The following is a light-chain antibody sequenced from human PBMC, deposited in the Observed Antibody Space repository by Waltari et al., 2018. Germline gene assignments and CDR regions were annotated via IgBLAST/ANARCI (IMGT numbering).Light chain of an antibody. CDR2: WAS. J-gene: IGKJ2*01. CDR3: QQYLSAPMYT. V-gene: IGKV4-1*01. CDR1: QSVFSSSNDQNY. Sequence: DIVMTQSPDSLAVSLGERATITCKSRQSVFSSSNDQNYLAWYHQKPGHPPKLVIYWASTRDFGVPDRFSGSGSGTDFTLTITKLQPEDVGVYYCQQYLSAPMYTFGQGTKLEIK.